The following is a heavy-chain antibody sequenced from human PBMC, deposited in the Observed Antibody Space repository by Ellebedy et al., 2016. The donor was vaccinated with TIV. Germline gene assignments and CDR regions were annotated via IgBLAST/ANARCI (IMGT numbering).Heavy chain of an antibody. D-gene: IGHD3-3*01. V-gene: IGHV1-18*01. CDR1: GFSFNSYG. J-gene: IGHJ4*02. CDR3: ARHATETFYDFWTGYLYYLDY. CDR2: INGKNDTR. Sequence: ASVKVSXKASGFSFNSYGISWVRLAPGQGLEWMGWINGKNDTRNYARRFQDRVTMTTDTSTSTAYMELRGLRSDDTALYYCARHATETFYDFWTGYLYYLDYWGQGTLVTVSS.